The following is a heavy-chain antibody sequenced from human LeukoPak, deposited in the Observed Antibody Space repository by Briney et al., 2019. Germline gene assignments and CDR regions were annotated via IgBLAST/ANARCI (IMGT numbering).Heavy chain of an antibody. CDR1: GYTFTSYG. V-gene: IGHV1-18*01. D-gene: IGHD2-15*01. CDR3: ARDDRRYCSGGSCYSAEDNFDY. J-gene: IGHJ4*02. CDR2: ISAYNGNT. Sequence: ASVKVSCKASGYTFTSYGISWVRQAPGRGLEWMGWISAYNGNTNYAQKLQGRVTMTTDTSTSTAYMELRSLRSDDTAVYYCARDDRRYCSGGSCYSAEDNFDYWGQGTLVTVSS.